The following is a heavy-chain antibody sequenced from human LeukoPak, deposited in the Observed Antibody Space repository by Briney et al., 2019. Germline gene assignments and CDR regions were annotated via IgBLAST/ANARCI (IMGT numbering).Heavy chain of an antibody. J-gene: IGHJ4*02. V-gene: IGHV4-34*01. CDR1: GGSFSAYY. CDR2: INHSGST. CDR3: ARGVSSTTVTTEFTDY. Sequence: SETLSLTCAVYGGSFSAYYWSWIRQPPGKGLEWIGEINHSGSTTYNPSLKSRVTISVDTSKNQFSLKLTSVTAADTAVYYCARGVSSTTVTTEFTDYWGQGTLVTVSS. D-gene: IGHD4-17*01.